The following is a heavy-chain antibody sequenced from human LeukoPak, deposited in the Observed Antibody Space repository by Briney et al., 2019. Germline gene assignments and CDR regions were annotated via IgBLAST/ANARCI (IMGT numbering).Heavy chain of an antibody. CDR3: ARGRCSGGSCYVGPYYYYGMDV. CDR2: MNPNSGNT. Sequence: RASVKVSCKASGYTFTSYDINWVRPATGQGLEWMGWMNPNSGNTGYAQKFQGRVTMTRNTSISTAYMELSSLRSEDTAVYYCARGRCSGGSCYVGPYYYYGMDVWGQGTTVTVSS. V-gene: IGHV1-8*01. CDR1: GYTFTSYD. J-gene: IGHJ6*02. D-gene: IGHD2-15*01.